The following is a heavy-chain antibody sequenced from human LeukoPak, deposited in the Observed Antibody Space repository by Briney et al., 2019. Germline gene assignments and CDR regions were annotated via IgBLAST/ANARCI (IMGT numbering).Heavy chain of an antibody. V-gene: IGHV1-2*02. J-gene: IGHJ4*02. D-gene: IGHD5-24*01. CDR2: INPNTGGT. Sequence: ASVKVSCKASGYTFTGYYMHWVRQAPGQGLEWMGWINPNTGGTNYAQKFQGRVTMTRDTSIRTAYMELSRLRYDDTAMYYCAISRDDYNPWYFDYWGQGTLVTVSS. CDR1: GYTFTGYY. CDR3: AISRDDYNPWYFDY.